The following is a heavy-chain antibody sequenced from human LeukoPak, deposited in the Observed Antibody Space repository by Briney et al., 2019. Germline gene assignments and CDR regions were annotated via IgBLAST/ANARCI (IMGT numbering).Heavy chain of an antibody. V-gene: IGHV4-30-2*01. Sequence: PSETLSLTYTDSGGSISSGGYYWSWIRQPPGKGLEWIGYIYHSGSTYYNPSLKSRVTISVDRSKNQFSLKLSSVTAADTAVYYCASLKGYYYDSSGYYYLDYWGQGTLVTVSS. CDR3: ASLKGYYYDSSGYYYLDY. D-gene: IGHD3-22*01. J-gene: IGHJ4*02. CDR1: GGSISSGGYY. CDR2: IYHSGST.